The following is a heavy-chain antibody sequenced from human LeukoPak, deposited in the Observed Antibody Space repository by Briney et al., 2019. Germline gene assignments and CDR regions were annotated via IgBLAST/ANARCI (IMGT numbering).Heavy chain of an antibody. Sequence: GGSLRLSCAASGFSFIGYGMSWVRQAPGKGLEWVSSISSGSGYIYYADSVKGRFTISRDNAQNSLFLQMNTLRVDDTAVYYYARDSGHTVTNEYFQHWGQGTLLTGSS. CDR3: ARDSGHTVTNEYFQH. CDR2: ISSGSGYI. J-gene: IGHJ1*01. CDR1: GFSFIGYG. V-gene: IGHV3-21*04. D-gene: IGHD1-14*01.